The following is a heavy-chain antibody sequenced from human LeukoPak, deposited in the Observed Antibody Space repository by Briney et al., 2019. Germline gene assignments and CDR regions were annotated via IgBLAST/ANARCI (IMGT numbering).Heavy chain of an antibody. CDR2: INPNSGGT. CDR1: GYTFTGYY. D-gene: IGHD3-10*01. V-gene: IGHV1-2*02. CDR3: ARTYGSGSPSSASDI. J-gene: IGHJ3*02. Sequence: ASVKVSCKASGYTFTGYYMHWVRQAPGQGLEWMGWINPNSGGTNYAQKFQGRVTMTRDTSISTAYMELSRLRSDDTAVYYCARTYGSGSPSSASDIWGKGTMVTV.